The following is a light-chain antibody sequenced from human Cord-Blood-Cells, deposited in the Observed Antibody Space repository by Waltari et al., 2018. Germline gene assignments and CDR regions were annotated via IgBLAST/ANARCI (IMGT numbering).Light chain of an antibody. Sequence: QSALTQPASVSGSPGQSITISCTGTSSDAGGYNYVSWYQQHPGKAPNLMIYDVSKRPSGVSNRFSGSKSGNTASLTISGLQAEDEADYYCSSYTSSSTYVFGTGTKVTVL. CDR3: SSYTSSSTYV. CDR1: SSDAGGYNY. CDR2: DVS. J-gene: IGLJ1*01. V-gene: IGLV2-14*01.